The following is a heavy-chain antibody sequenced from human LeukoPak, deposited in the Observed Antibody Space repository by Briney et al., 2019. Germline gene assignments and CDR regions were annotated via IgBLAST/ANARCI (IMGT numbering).Heavy chain of an antibody. V-gene: IGHV1-69*05. CDR1: GGTFSSYA. Sequence: SVKVSCKASGGTFSSYAISWVRQAPGQGLEWMGGIIPIFGTANYAQKFQGRVTITRVTSASTAYMELSRLRSDDTAVYYCARDRRGSHFDYWGQGTLVTVSS. J-gene: IGHJ4*02. D-gene: IGHD2-15*01. CDR3: ARDRRGSHFDY. CDR2: IIPIFGTA.